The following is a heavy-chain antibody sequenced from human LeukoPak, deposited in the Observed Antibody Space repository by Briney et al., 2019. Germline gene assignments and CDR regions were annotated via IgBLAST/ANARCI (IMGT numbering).Heavy chain of an antibody. D-gene: IGHD3-22*01. CDR1: GFTFSSYS. CDR2: ISSSSSYI. Sequence: PGGSLRLPCAASGFTFSSYSMNWVRQAPGKGLEWVSSISSSSSYIYYADSVKGRFTISRDNAKNSLYLQMNSLRAEDTAVYYCAKKVAKYYYDSSGPCIDYWGQGTLVTVSS. V-gene: IGHV3-21*01. CDR3: AKKVAKYYYDSSGPCIDY. J-gene: IGHJ4*02.